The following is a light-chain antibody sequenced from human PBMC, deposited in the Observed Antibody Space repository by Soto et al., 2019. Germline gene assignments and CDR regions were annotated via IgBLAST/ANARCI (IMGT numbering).Light chain of an antibody. CDR3: ASYTITSTRV. CDR2: EVN. Sequence: QSALTQPASVSGSPGQSITSSCTGSNDDVGAYNYVSWYQQHPGKAPRLIIYEVNNQPSGVSHRFSGSKSGNTASLTISGLQADDEADYYCASYTITSTRVFGGGTKLNVL. J-gene: IGLJ3*02. CDR1: NDDVGAYNY. V-gene: IGLV2-14*01.